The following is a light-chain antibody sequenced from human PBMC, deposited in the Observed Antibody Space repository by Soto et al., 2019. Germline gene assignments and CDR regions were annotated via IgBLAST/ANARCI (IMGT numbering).Light chain of an antibody. V-gene: IGKV1-39*01. J-gene: IGKJ1*01. CDR3: QHSFSPLCT. Sequence: DLQMTQSPYSLSASVGDRVTITCRASQSISNYLNWYQQKPGKAPKLLIHAATSMQSGFPSWFSGSGSETDFTLTISCLQPDDSATYYFQHSFSPLCTFGQGTKVEV. CDR2: AAT. CDR1: QSISNY.